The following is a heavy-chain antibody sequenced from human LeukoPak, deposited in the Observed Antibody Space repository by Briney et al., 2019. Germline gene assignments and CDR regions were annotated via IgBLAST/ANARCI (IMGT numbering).Heavy chain of an antibody. V-gene: IGHV4-61*01. J-gene: IGHJ5*02. CDR2: IYYSGST. CDR3: ARDIGYYDSSGYHWFDP. D-gene: IGHD3-22*01. CDR1: GGSISSGSYY. Sequence: PSETLSLTCTVSGGSISSGSYYWSWIRQPPGKGLEWIGYIYYSGSTNYNPSLKSRVTISVDTSKNQFSLKLSSVTAADTAVYYCARDIGYYDSSGYHWFDPWGQGTLVTVSS.